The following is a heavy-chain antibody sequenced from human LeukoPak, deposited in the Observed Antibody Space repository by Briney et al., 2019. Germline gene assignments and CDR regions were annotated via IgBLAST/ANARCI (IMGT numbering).Heavy chain of an antibody. D-gene: IGHD3-10*01. CDR1: GFTFSSHG. CDR2: ISSGGGTR. Sequence: PPGGSLRLSCAASGFTFSSHGMNWIRQAPGKGLEWVSYISSGGGTRSYADSVKGRFTISRDNAKNSLYLQMNSLRAEDTAVYYCARVGRITMVRGVNLEDYYYYYMDVWGKGTTVTVSS. J-gene: IGHJ6*03. CDR3: ARVGRITMVRGVNLEDYYYYYMDV. V-gene: IGHV3-48*04.